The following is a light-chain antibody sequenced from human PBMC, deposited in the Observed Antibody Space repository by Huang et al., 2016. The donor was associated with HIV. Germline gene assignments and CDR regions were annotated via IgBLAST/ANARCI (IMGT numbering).Light chain of an antibody. CDR3: QQYNNWPRT. CDR2: AAS. V-gene: IGKV3-15*01. CDR1: QRVSSN. J-gene: IGKJ1*01. Sequence: EIVMTQSPATLSVSPGERATLSCRASQRVSSNLAWYQQKPGQAPRLLIYAASTRATGIPARLSGSGSGTEFTHTISSLQSEDFAVYYCQQYNNWPRTFGQGTKVEIK.